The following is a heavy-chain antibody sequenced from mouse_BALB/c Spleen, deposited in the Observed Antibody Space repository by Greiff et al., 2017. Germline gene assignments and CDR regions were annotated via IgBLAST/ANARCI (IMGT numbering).Heavy chain of an antibody. Sequence: DVKLVESGGGLVQPGGSRKLSCAASGFTFSSFGMHWVRQAPEKGLEWVAYISSGSSTIYYADTVKGRFTISRDNPKNTLFLQMTSLRSEDTAMYYCARNDYDWFAYWGQGTLVTVSA. CDR1: GFTFSSFG. V-gene: IGHV5-17*02. CDR3: ARNDYDWFAY. CDR2: ISSGSSTI. J-gene: IGHJ3*01. D-gene: IGHD2-4*01.